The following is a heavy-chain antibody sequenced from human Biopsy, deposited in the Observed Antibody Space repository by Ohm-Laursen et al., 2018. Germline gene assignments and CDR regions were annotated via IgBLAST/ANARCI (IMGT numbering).Heavy chain of an antibody. CDR3: ALQSVAQMKNFDY. D-gene: IGHD6-19*01. J-gene: IGHJ4*02. Sequence: AAVKVSCKAYGFSFTGYYIDWGGQAPGQGLEWMGWISPKSGDTNYAHKFQGNITMTRDTSMSTAYMEMSRLRCDDTAVYYCALQSVAQMKNFDYWGQGPLVTVSS. V-gene: IGHV1-2*02. CDR1: GFSFTGYY. CDR2: ISPKSGDT.